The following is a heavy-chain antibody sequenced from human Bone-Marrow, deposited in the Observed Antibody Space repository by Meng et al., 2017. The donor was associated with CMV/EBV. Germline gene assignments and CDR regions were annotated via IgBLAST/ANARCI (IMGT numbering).Heavy chain of an antibody. CDR2: IRYDGSYK. J-gene: IGHJ6*02. CDR3: AKDLYCSSTSCPSFYYYYGMDV. D-gene: IGHD2-2*01. V-gene: IGHV3-30*02. CDR1: GFTFISYG. Sequence: GGSLRLSCAASGFTFISYGMHWVRQAPGKGLEWVAFIRYDGSYKYYADSVKGRFTISRDNSKNTLYLQMNSLRAEDTAVYYCAKDLYCSSTSCPSFYYYYGMDVWGQGHTVTV.